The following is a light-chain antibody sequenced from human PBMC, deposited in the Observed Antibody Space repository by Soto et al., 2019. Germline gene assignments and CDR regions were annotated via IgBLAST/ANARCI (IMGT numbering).Light chain of an antibody. CDR2: GAS. CDR3: HQYGSAPLT. CDR1: QSVTSSY. V-gene: IGKV3-20*01. J-gene: IGKJ4*01. Sequence: EIVLTQSPGTLSLSPGERATLSCRASQSVTSSYLASYQQKPGQAPRLLIYGASSRATGIPDRFSGSGSGTDFTLTISRLEPQDFAMYYCHQYGSAPLTFGGGTKVEIK.